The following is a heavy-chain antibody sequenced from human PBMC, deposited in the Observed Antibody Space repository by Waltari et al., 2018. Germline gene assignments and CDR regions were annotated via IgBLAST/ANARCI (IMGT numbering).Heavy chain of an antibody. CDR3: ARHWKRNGYRFDP. CDR2: IYYSGRA. V-gene: IGHV4-39*01. CDR1: GGSINRSNYS. Sequence: QLLLQESGPGLVTPSETLSLTCTVSGGSINRSNYSWDWVRQSPGTGLEWIASIYYSGRAYDNPTLESRLTISGDTSRKQFALRLYSVTAADTAVYYCARHWKRNGYRFDPWGQGTRVTVSS. J-gene: IGHJ5*02. D-gene: IGHD5-12*01.